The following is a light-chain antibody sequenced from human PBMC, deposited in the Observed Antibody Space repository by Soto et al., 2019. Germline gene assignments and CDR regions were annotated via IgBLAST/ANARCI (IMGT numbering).Light chain of an antibody. J-gene: IGKJ5*01. V-gene: IGKV3-20*01. CDR2: GAS. CDR3: QQYGSSPIT. Sequence: EIVLTQSPGTLSVSPGERATLSCRASQSVSSSYLARYQQKPGQAPRLLIDGASSRATGIPDRFSGSGSGTDFTLTISRLESEDFAVYYCQQYGSSPITFGQGTRLEIK. CDR1: QSVSSSY.